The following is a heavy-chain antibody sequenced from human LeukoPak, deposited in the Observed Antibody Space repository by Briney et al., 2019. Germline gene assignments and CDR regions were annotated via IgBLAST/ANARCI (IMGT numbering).Heavy chain of an antibody. CDR3: ARGPVDHRGRARGSPRVGIAYYFDY. V-gene: IGHV3-30-3*01. Sequence: GGSLRLSCAASGFTFSSYAMHWVRQAPGKGLEWVAVISYDGSNKYYADSVKGRFTISRDNSKNTLYLQMNSLRAEDTAVYYCARGPVDHRGRARGSPRVGIAYYFDYWGQGTLVTVSS. CDR1: GFTFSSYA. D-gene: IGHD1-26*01. CDR2: ISYDGSNK. J-gene: IGHJ4*02.